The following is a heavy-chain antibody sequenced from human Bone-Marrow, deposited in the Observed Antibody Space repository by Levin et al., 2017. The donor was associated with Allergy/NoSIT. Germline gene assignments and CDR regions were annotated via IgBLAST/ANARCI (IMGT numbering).Heavy chain of an antibody. CDR2: ISSSAGST. V-gene: IGHV3-23*01. CDR3: AKDMQLTY. CDR1: GFTFSSSA. Sequence: PGESLKISCAASGFTFSSSAMTWVRQAPGKGLEWVSLISSSAGSTYYADSVKGRFTISRDNSKNTPYLQMISLRAEDTAVYYCAKDMQLTYWGQGTLVTVSS. D-gene: IGHD6-13*01. J-gene: IGHJ4*02.